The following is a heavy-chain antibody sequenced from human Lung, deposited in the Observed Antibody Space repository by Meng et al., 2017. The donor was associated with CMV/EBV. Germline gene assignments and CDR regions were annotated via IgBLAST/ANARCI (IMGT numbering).Heavy chain of an antibody. Sequence: ASXXVSXKASGYTFTSYDINWVRQATGQGLEWMGWMNPNSGNTGYAQKFQGRVTITRNTSISTAYMELSSLRSEDTAVYYCARIGGGNRGDFDYWGQGTVVTVDS. CDR1: GYTFTSYD. J-gene: IGHJ4*02. CDR3: ARIGGGNRGDFDY. V-gene: IGHV1-8*03. CDR2: MNPNSGNT. D-gene: IGHD2-15*01.